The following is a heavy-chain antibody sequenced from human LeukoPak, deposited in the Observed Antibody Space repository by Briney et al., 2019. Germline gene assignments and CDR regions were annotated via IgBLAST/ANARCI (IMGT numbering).Heavy chain of an antibody. V-gene: IGHV3-7*02. CDR3: ARQAFLGFDP. J-gene: IGHJ5*02. Sequence: GGSLRLAWAGAGFTLRSYWMSWVRQAGGGGRGWVANIKEDGREKNYVESVKGRFTIYRDNANNSLYLQMNSLRAEDTAVYYCARQAFLGFDPWGQGTMVTDSS. D-gene: IGHD2/OR15-2a*01. CDR1: GFTLRSYW. CDR2: IKEDGREK.